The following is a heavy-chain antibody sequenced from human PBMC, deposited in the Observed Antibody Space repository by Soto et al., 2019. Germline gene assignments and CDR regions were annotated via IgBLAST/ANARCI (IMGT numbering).Heavy chain of an antibody. Sequence: EVQLVQSGAEVKKPGESLKISCKGSGYSFTSYWIGWVRQMPGKGLEWMGIIYPADSDTRYSPSFQGQVTISADKSISTAYLQWSSLKASDTAMYYCARPYSSGWYTTGFDYWGQGTLVTVSS. D-gene: IGHD6-19*01. CDR2: IYPADSDT. V-gene: IGHV5-51*03. J-gene: IGHJ4*02. CDR3: ARPYSSGWYTTGFDY. CDR1: GYSFTSYW.